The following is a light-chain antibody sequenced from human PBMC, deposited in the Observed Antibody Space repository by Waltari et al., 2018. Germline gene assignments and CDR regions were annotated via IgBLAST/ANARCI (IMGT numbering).Light chain of an antibody. CDR2: KAA. V-gene: IGKV1-5*03. Sequence: RSMQSVSKWLAWYQQKPGKAPKLLFYKAATLESGVPSRFSGSGSGTEFTLTISSLQPEDFATYYCQQYNSYSLLSFGGGTKVEIK. CDR1: QSVSKW. J-gene: IGKJ4*01. CDR3: QQYNSYSLLS.